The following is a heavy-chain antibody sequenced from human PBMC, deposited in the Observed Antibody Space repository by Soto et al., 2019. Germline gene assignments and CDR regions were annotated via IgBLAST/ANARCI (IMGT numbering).Heavy chain of an antibody. V-gene: IGHV5-51*01. CDR1: GYSFTSYW. CDR3: ASGALDGDTDYYYFDY. D-gene: IGHD4-17*01. CDR2: IYPGDSDT. Sequence: GESLKISCKGSGYSFTSYWIGWVRQMPGKGLEWMGIIYPGDSDTRYSPSFQGQVTISADKSISTAYLQWSSLKASDTAMYYCASGALDGDTDYYYFDYWGQGTLVTVSS. J-gene: IGHJ4*02.